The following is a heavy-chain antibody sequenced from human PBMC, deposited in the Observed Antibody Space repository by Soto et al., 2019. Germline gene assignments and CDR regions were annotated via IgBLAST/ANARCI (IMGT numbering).Heavy chain of an antibody. CDR2: IYWNDNK. Sequence: SGPTLVHPTQTLTLTCSCSGFSVSTSGEAVGWIRQPPGKALEWLALIYWNDNKYYSPSLKSRLTITKDTSKNQVVLTMTNMDPKDTATYYCVHRFCGGGSCYYALDYWGQGTLVTVSS. CDR3: VHRFCGGGSCYYALDY. D-gene: IGHD2-15*01. V-gene: IGHV2-5*01. CDR1: GFSVSTSGEA. J-gene: IGHJ4*02.